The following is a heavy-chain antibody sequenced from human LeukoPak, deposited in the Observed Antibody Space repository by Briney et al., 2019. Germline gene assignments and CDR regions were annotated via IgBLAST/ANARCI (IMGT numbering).Heavy chain of an antibody. J-gene: IGHJ4*02. CDR1: GGSISSSRFY. V-gene: IGHV4-61*05. CDR2: IYYSGTT. Sequence: SETLSLTCTVSGGSISSSRFYWGWIRQPPGKGLEWIGYIYYSGTTNYNPSLKSRVTISVDTSKNQFSLKLSSVTAADTAVYYCARGAYIAAAQYGYWGQGTLVTVSS. D-gene: IGHD6-13*01. CDR3: ARGAYIAAAQYGY.